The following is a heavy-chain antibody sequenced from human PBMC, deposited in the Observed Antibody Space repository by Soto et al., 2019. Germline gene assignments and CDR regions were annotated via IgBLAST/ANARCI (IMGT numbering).Heavy chain of an antibody. CDR1: GFTFSSYG. J-gene: IGHJ5*02. Sequence: GGSLRLSCAASGFTFSSYGMHWVRQAPGKGLEWVAVISYDGSNKYYADSVKGRFTISRDNSKKTLYLQMDSLRAEDTAVYYCAKERRQGSNWFDPWGQGTLVTVSS. D-gene: IGHD3-10*01. CDR3: AKERRQGSNWFDP. CDR2: ISYDGSNK. V-gene: IGHV3-30*18.